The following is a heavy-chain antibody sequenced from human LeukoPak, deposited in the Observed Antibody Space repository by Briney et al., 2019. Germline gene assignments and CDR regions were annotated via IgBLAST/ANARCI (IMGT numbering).Heavy chain of an antibody. CDR2: IYYSGST. CDR3: ARAFSSADAFDI. D-gene: IGHD6-13*01. Sequence: PSETLSLTCTVSGGSISSYYWSWIRQPPGKGLEWIGYIYYSGSTNYNPSLKSRVTISVDTSKNQFSLKLSSVTAADTAVYYCARAFSSADAFDIWGQGTMVTVSS. J-gene: IGHJ3*02. CDR1: GGSISSYY. V-gene: IGHV4-59*01.